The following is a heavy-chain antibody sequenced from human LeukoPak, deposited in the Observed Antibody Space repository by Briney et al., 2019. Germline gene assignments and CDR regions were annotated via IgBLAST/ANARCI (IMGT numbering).Heavy chain of an antibody. CDR1: GFTFDDYA. CDR2: ISWNSGSI. V-gene: IGHV3-9*03. J-gene: IGHJ4*02. CDR3: AKGTYYYDSRFDY. D-gene: IGHD3-22*01. Sequence: PGRSLRLSCAASGFTFDDYAMHWVRQAPGKGLEWVSGISWNSGSIGYADSVKGRFTISRDNAENSLYLQMNSLRAEDMALYYCAKGTYYYDSRFDYWGQGTLVTVSS.